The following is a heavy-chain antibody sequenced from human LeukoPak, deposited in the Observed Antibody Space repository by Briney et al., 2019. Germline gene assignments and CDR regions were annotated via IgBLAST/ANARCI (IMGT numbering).Heavy chain of an antibody. J-gene: IGHJ4*02. CDR2: IRGSDGSR. CDR3: AKDVYGDYGGLDY. Sequence: PGGALRLSCAASGFTFSTYAMSWVRQAPGKGLEGVSSIRGSDGSRYYADSVKGRFAISRDNSKNTLYLQMNSLRAEDTAVYYCAKDVYGDYGGLDYWGQGTLVTVSS. CDR1: GFTFSTYA. V-gene: IGHV3-23*01. D-gene: IGHD4-17*01.